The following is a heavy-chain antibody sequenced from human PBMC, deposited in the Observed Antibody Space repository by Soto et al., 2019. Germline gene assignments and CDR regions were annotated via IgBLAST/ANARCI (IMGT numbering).Heavy chain of an antibody. D-gene: IGHD1-7*01. J-gene: IGHJ4*02. CDR1: GYTFTSYD. V-gene: IGHV1-8*01. Sequence: GASVKVSCKASGYTFTSYDINWVRQAPGQGLEWMGWIDPNSGKTGHVQRFQGRVTMTRDTSISTAYLELSGLTSEDTAVYYCTKAFKLQLPTYWGRGTLVTVSS. CDR2: IDPNSGKT. CDR3: TKAFKLQLPTY.